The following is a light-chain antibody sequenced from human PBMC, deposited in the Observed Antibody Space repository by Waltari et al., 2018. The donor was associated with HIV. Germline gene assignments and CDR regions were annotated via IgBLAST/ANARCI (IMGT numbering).Light chain of an antibody. Sequence: QSILTQPPSTSGTPGQRVTISCSGSGSNIGRNSVSWYQLLLGTAPKLLIYRNNQRPSGVPDRFCGSKSSTSASLAIGGLRSEDEADYYCAAWDDSLSGPVFGGGTKLTVL. CDR3: AAWDDSLSGPV. CDR2: RNN. J-gene: IGLJ3*02. V-gene: IGLV1-47*01. CDR1: GSNIGRNS.